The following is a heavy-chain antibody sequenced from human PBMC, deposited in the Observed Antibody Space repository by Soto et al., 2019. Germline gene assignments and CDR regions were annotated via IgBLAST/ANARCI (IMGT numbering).Heavy chain of an antibody. D-gene: IGHD5-12*01. J-gene: IGHJ6*03. CDR2: INPSGGST. CDR3: AAEASPTSVGYDFTEDPYYYYYYMDV. V-gene: IGHV1-46*01. Sequence: ASVKVSCKASGYTFTSYYMHWVRQAPGQGLEWMGIINPSGGSTSYAQKFQGRLTMTTDTSTSTAYMELRSLRSEDTAVYYCAAEASPTSVGYDFTEDPYYYYYYMDVWGKGTTVTVSS. CDR1: GYTFTSYY.